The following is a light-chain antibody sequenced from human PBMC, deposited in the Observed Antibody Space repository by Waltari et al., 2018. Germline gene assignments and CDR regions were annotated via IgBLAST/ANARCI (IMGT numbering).Light chain of an antibody. CDR1: AGPVTSNNL. CDR3: QLYYGGTLV. J-gene: IGLJ3*02. Sequence: QTVVTQEPSLTVSPGGTVTLTCASTAGPVTSNNLPNWFQQKPGQPPRALIYSTVDRHSWTPARFSSSLLGGKAALTLSGVQPEDEADYYCQLYYGGTLVFGGGTKVTVL. CDR2: STV. V-gene: IGLV7-43*01.